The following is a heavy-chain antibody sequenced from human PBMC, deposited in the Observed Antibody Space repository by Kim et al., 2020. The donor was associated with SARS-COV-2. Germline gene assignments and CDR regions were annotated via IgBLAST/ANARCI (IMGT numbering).Heavy chain of an antibody. J-gene: IGHJ4*02. D-gene: IGHD6-19*01. Sequence: SETLSLTCTVSGGSISSGGYYWSWIRQHPGKGLEWIGYIYYSGSTYYNPSLKSRVTISVDTSKNQFSLKLSSVTAADTAVYYCARAVPRGWHRLDYWGQGTLVTVSS. CDR1: GGSISSGGYY. CDR3: ARAVPRGWHRLDY. V-gene: IGHV4-31*03. CDR2: IYYSGST.